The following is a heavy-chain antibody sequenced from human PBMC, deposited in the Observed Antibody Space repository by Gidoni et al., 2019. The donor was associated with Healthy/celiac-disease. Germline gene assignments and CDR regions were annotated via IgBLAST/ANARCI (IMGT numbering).Heavy chain of an antibody. CDR2: IHAGNGNT. D-gene: IGHD3-10*01. J-gene: IGHJ3*02. CDR3: ARDRGPTMVQGVIDAFDI. V-gene: IGHV1-3*01. CDR1: GYTFTHYD. Sequence: QVQLVQSGAEVKKPGASVKVSCKASGYTFTHYDIHWVRQAPGQRLEWMGWIHAGNGNTKYSQKFQGRVTITRDTSASTAYMELRSLRSEDTAVYYCARDRGPTMVQGVIDAFDIWGQGTMVIVSS.